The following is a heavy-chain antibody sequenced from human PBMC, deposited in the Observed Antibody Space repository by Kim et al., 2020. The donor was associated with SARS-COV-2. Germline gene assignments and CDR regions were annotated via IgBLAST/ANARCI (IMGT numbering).Heavy chain of an antibody. CDR3: VARSMVRGAGYGMDV. Sequence: GGSLRLSCAVSGFSFSSSGMQWVRQAPGKGLEWVAIISYDGSNKEYTDSVKGRFTISRDDAKNTLYLQMNSLREEDTAVYYCVARSMVRGAGYGMDVWGQGTTVTVSS. CDR2: ISYDGSNK. V-gene: IGHV3-30*03. D-gene: IGHD3-10*01. J-gene: IGHJ6*02. CDR1: GFSFSSSG.